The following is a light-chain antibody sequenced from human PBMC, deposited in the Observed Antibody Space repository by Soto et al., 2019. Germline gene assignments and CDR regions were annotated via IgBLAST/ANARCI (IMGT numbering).Light chain of an antibody. J-gene: IGKJ2*01. V-gene: IGKV3-15*01. CDR1: QSVSSN. CDR3: QQYNNWSPYT. CDR2: GAS. Sequence: EIVMTQSPATLSLSPGERATLSCRASQSVSSNLAWYQQKPGQAPRLLIYGASTRATGIPARFSGSGSGTEFTLTTSSLQAEDFAVDYCQQYNNWSPYTFGQGTKLEIK.